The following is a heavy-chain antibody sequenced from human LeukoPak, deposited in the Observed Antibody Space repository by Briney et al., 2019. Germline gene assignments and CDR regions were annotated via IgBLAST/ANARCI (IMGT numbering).Heavy chain of an antibody. J-gene: IGHJ6*02. CDR2: IKQDGSEK. CDR3: AREGYYDSSGYSDYYYGMDV. V-gene: IGHV3-7*01. Sequence: PGGSLRLSCAASGFMFSSNWMSWVRLAPGKGLEWVANIKQDGSEKYYVDSVKGRFTISRDNAKNSLYLQMNSLRAEDTAVYYCAREGYYDSSGYSDYYYGMDVWGQGTTVTVSS. D-gene: IGHD3-22*01. CDR1: GFMFSSNW.